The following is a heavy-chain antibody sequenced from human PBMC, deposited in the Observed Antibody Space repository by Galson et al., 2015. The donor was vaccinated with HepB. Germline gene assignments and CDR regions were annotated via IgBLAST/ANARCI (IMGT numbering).Heavy chain of an antibody. J-gene: IGHJ6*02. D-gene: IGHD3-3*01. V-gene: IGHV1-8*01. CDR1: GYTFTSYD. Sequence: SVKVSCKASGYTFTSYDINWVRQATGQGLEWMGWMNPNSGNTGYAQKFQGRVTMTRNTSISTAYMELSSLRSEDTAVYYCARGYTTYYDFWSGYYLEWDRHSNGMDVWGQGTTVTVSS. CDR3: ARGYTTYYDFWSGYYLEWDRHSNGMDV. CDR2: MNPNSGNT.